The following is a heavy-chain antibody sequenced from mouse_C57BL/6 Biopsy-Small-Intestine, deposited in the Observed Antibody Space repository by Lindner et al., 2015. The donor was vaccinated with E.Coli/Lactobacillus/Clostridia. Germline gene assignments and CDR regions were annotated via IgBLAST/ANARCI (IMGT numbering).Heavy chain of an antibody. Sequence: VQLQESGPELVKPGASVKLSCKASGYTFTSYDINWVKQRPGQGLEWIGWIYPRDGNTKYNEKFKGKATLTVDTSSSTAYMELHSLTSEDSAVYFCARKGVITTIVAPDWYFDVWGTGTTVTVSS. CDR2: IYPRDGNT. J-gene: IGHJ1*03. CDR1: GYTFTSYD. CDR3: ARKGVITTIVAPDWYFDV. V-gene: IGHV1-85*01. D-gene: IGHD1-1*01.